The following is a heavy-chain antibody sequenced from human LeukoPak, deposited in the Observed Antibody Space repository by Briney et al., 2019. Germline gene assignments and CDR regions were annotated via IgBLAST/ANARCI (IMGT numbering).Heavy chain of an antibody. V-gene: IGHV4-4*07. D-gene: IGHD6-13*01. CDR1: GGSISSYH. CDR2: IYTSGST. J-gene: IGHJ3*02. Sequence: SETLSLTCTVSGGSISSYHWSWIRQPAGKGLEWIGRIYTSGSTNYNPSLKSRVTMSVDTSKNQFSLKLSSVTAADTAVYYCASLSKGSSSWYAGGAFDIWGQGTMVTVSS. CDR3: ASLSKGSSSWYAGGAFDI.